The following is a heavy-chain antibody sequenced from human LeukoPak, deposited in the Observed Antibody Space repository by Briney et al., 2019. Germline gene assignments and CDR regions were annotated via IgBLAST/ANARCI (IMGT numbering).Heavy chain of an antibody. D-gene: IGHD5-18*01. CDR3: ARTRTDTADDY. Sequence: SETLSLTCTVSGYSISSGYYWGWIRQPPGKGLEWTGSIDHSGSTYYNPSLKSRVTITVDTSKNQFSLKLSSVTAADTAVYYCARTRTDTADDYWGQGTLVTVSS. CDR1: GYSISSGYY. CDR2: IDHSGST. V-gene: IGHV4-38-2*02. J-gene: IGHJ4*02.